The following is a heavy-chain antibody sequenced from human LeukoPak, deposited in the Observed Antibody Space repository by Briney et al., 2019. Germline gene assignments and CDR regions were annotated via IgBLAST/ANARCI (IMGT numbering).Heavy chain of an antibody. Sequence: SETLSLTCSVSGGSINSCHWSWIRQPAGKGLEWIGRMYTSGNTNYNPSLKSRITMSVDTSKNQFSLKLSSVAAADTAVYYCARDSVYYDGSGYYSNYYYYMDVWGKGTTVTVSS. J-gene: IGHJ6*03. D-gene: IGHD3-22*01. CDR3: ARDSVYYDGSGYYSNYYYYMDV. CDR1: GGSINSCH. CDR2: MYTSGNT. V-gene: IGHV4-4*07.